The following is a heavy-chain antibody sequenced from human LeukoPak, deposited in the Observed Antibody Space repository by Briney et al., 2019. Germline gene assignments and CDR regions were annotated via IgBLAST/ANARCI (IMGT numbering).Heavy chain of an antibody. CDR1: GFTFSDYA. CDR3: AKDVGKWESLHFFDY. J-gene: IGHJ4*02. CDR2: SDRGDRT. V-gene: IGHV3-23*01. Sequence: GGSLRLSCAASGFTFSDYAMSWVRQAPGKGLEWVSASDRGDRTWDADSVKGRVTISRDNYKNTLFLQMNSLRAEDTAIYYCAKDVGKWESLHFFDYWGQGTLVTVSS. D-gene: IGHD1-26*01.